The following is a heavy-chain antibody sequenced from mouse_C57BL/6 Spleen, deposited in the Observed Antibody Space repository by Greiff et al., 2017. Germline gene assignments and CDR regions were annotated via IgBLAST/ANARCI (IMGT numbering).Heavy chain of an antibody. V-gene: IGHV1-61*01. CDR1: GYTFTSYW. CDR3: ARSGENSPYDPFYFDY. CDR2: IYPSDSET. Sequence: QVQLQQPGAELVRPGSSVKLSCKASGYTFTSYWMDWVKQRPGQGLEWIGNIYPSDSETHYNQKFKDKATLTVDKSSSTAYMQLSSLTSEDSAVYYCARSGENSPYDPFYFDYWGQGTTLTVSS. J-gene: IGHJ2*01. D-gene: IGHD1-1*01.